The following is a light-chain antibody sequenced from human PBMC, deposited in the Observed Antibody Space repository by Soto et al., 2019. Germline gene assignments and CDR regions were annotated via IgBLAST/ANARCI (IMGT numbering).Light chain of an antibody. CDR3: SSYAGSLYV. V-gene: IGLV2-8*01. CDR1: SSDVGGYNY. J-gene: IGLJ1*01. CDR2: EVS. Sequence: QSALTQPPSASGSPGQSVPISCTGTSSDVGGYNYVSWYQQHPGKAPKLMMCEVSKRPTGVPDRFACSKSGNTASLTVSGLQAEDEADYYCSSYAGSLYVFGTGTKVTVL.